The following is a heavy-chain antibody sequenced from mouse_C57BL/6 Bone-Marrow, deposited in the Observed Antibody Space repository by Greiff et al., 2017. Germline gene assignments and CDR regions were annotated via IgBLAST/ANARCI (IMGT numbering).Heavy chain of an antibody. J-gene: IGHJ4*01. CDR2: INPNNGGT. V-gene: IGHV1-22*01. D-gene: IGHD1-3*01. CDR1: GYTFTDYN. Sequence: EVKLQESGPELVKPGASVKMSCKASGYTFTDYNMHWVKQSHGKSLEWIGYINPNNGGTSYNQKFKGKATLTVNKSSSTAYMELRSLTSEDSAVYYCARKVMLPYYAMDYWGQGTSVTVSS. CDR3: ARKVMLPYYAMDY.